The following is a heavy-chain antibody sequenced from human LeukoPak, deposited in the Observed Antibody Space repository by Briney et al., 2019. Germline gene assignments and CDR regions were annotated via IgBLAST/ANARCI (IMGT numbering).Heavy chain of an antibody. D-gene: IGHD6-6*01. Sequence: SETLSLTCTVSGDSITTYSWTWIRQPAGKGLEWIGRIHTSGNINYNPSLQSRITMSLDTSKSQFSLNLSSVTAADTAVYYCAREDSGARPLSYWGQGAWSPSPQ. J-gene: IGHJ4*02. CDR1: GDSITTYS. CDR3: AREDSGARPLSY. V-gene: IGHV4-4*07. CDR2: IHTSGNI.